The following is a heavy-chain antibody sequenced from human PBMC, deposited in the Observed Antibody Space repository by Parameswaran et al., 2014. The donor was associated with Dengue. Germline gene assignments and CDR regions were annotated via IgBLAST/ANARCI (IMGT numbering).Heavy chain of an antibody. CDR2: INPSGGST. V-gene: IGHV1-46*01. CDR3: ARIDGSEIDY. J-gene: IGHJ4*02. Sequence: WVRQAPGQGLEWMGIINPSGGSTSYAQKFQGRVTMTRDTSTSTVYMELSSLRSEDTAVYYCARIDGSEIDYWGQGTLGTVSS. D-gene: IGHD3-10*01.